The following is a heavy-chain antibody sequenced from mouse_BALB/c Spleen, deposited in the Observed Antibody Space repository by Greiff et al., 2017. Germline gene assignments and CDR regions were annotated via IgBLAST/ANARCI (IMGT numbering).Heavy chain of an antibody. J-gene: IGHJ3*01. CDR3: AREDYDGGAY. CDR1: GFSLTSYG. CDR2: IWAGGST. D-gene: IGHD2-4*01. Sequence: VKLEESGPGLVAPSQSLSITCTVSGFSLTSYGVHWVRQPPGKGLEWLGVIWAGGSTNYNSALMSRLSISKDNSKSQVFLKMNSLQTDDTAMYYCAREDYDGGAYWGQGTLVTVSA. V-gene: IGHV2-9*02.